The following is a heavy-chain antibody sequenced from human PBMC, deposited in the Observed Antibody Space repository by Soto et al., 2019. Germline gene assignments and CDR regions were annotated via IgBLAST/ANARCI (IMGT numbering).Heavy chain of an antibody. CDR3: ARIYYGSGSYYFDY. CDR1: GFTFSSYE. J-gene: IGHJ4*02. CDR2: ISSSGSTI. D-gene: IGHD3-10*01. Sequence: GGSLRLSCAASGFTFSSYEMNWVRQAPGKGLEWVSYISSSGSTIYYADSVKGRFTISRDNAKNSLYMQMNSLRAEDTACYYCARIYYGSGSYYFDYWGQGTLVTVSS. V-gene: IGHV3-48*03.